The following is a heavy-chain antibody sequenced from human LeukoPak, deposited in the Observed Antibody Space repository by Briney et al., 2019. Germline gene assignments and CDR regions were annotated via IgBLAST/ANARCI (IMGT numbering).Heavy chain of an antibody. J-gene: IGHJ4*02. CDR1: GVSISDAAYY. D-gene: IGHD3-9*01. CDR2: IYYSGST. Sequence: SQTLSLTCTVSGVSISDAAYYWSWIRQHPGEGLKWIGYIYYSGSTSYNPSLKSRVTISVDTSKNQFSLKLSSVTAADTAVYYCARQKEGGILTGYSYYFDYWGQGTLVTVSS. V-gene: IGHV4-31*03. CDR3: ARQKEGGILTGYSYYFDY.